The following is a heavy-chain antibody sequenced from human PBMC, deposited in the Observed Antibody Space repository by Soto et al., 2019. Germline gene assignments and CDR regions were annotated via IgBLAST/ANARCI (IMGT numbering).Heavy chain of an antibody. J-gene: IGHJ3*02. CDR3: ARVSLSHYYDSSGYYYADAFDI. D-gene: IGHD3-22*01. V-gene: IGHV1-3*01. CDR1: GYTFTSYA. Sequence: ASVKVSCKASGYTFTSYAMHWVRQVPGQRLEWMGWINAGNGNTKYSQKFQGRVTITRDTSASTAYMELSSLRSEDTAVYYCARVSLSHYYDSSGYYYADAFDIWGQGTMVTVSS. CDR2: INAGNGNT.